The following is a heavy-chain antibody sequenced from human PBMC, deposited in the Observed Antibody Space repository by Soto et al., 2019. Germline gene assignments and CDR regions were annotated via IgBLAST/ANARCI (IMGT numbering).Heavy chain of an antibody. CDR2: IYYSGST. CDR3: ARGSLRGGNWYFDL. Sequence: SETLSLTCTVSGGSISSYYWSWIRQPPGKGLEWIGYIYYSGSTNYNPSLKSRVTISVDTSKNQFSLQLNSVTPEDTAVYYCARGSLRGGNWYFDLWGRGTLVTVSS. CDR1: GGSISSYY. D-gene: IGHD3-16*01. J-gene: IGHJ2*01. V-gene: IGHV4-59*12.